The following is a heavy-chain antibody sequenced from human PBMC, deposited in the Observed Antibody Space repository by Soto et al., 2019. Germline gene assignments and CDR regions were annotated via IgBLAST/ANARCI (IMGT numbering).Heavy chain of an antibody. CDR2: IYHSGST. D-gene: IGHD1-1*01. CDR1: GGSISSGGYS. CDR3: ARGNPVPLDY. J-gene: IGHJ4*02. Sequence: SQTLSLTCAVSGGSISSGGYSWSWIRQPPGKGLEWIGYIYHSGSTYYNPSLKSRVTISVDRSKNQFSLKLSSVTAADTAVYYCARGNPVPLDYWGQGTLVTVSS. V-gene: IGHV4-30-2*01.